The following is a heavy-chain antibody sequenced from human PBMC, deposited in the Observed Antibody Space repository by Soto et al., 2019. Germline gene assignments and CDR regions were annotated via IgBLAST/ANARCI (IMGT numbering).Heavy chain of an antibody. CDR1: GGTFSSYA. J-gene: IGHJ6*02. V-gene: IGHV1-69*13. Sequence: ASVKVSCKASGGTFSSYAISWVRQAPGQGLEWMGGIIPIFGTANYAQKFQGRVTITADESTSTAYMELSSLRSEDTAVYYCARWRRGGTIFGVVTTDFYYYYGMDVWGQGTTVTVSS. D-gene: IGHD3-3*01. CDR2: IIPIFGTA. CDR3: ARWRRGGTIFGVVTTDFYYYYGMDV.